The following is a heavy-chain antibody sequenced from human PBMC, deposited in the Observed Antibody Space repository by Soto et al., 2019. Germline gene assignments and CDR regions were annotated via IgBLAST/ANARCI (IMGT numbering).Heavy chain of an antibody. V-gene: IGHV6-1*01. Sequence: PSQTLSLTCAISGDSVSSNSAAWNWIRQSPSRGLEWLGRTYYRSKWYNDYAVSVESRITINPDTSKNQFSLQLNSVTPEDTAVYYCARDSYCSSTSCYRWDYYGMDVWGQGTTVTVSS. D-gene: IGHD2-2*02. J-gene: IGHJ6*02. CDR1: GDSVSSNSAA. CDR2: TYYRSKWYN. CDR3: ARDSYCSSTSCYRWDYYGMDV.